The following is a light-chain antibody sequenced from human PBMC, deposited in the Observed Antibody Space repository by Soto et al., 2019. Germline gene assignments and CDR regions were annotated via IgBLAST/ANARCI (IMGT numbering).Light chain of an antibody. CDR3: GSWDSSLTSV. J-gene: IGLJ1*01. Sequence: QSVLTQPPSVSAAPGQKVTISCSGSSSNIGNNFVTWYQQLPGTAPKLLIYDNNKRPSGIPDRFSGSQSGTSATLGITGLQTGDEAVYYCGSWDSSLTSVFGTGNKVTVL. CDR1: SSNIGNNF. CDR2: DNN. V-gene: IGLV1-51*01.